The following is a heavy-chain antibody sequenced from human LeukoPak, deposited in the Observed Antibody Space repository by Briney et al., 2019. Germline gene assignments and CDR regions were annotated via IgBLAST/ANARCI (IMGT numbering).Heavy chain of an antibody. CDR3: AKEPRYSSSNYYYYYMDV. CDR2: ISGSGDST. Sequence: PGGSLRLSCAASGFTFGSYAMTWVRQAPGKGLEWVSGISGSGDSTYYADFVKGRFTISRDNSKKTLYLQMNSLRAEDTAVYYCAKEPRYSSSNYYYYYMDVWGKGTTVTVPS. D-gene: IGHD6-19*01. J-gene: IGHJ6*03. CDR1: GFTFGSYA. V-gene: IGHV3-23*01.